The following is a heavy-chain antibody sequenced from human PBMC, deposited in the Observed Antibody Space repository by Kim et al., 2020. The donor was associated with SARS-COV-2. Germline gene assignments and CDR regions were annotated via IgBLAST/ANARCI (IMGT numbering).Heavy chain of an antibody. CDR3: AKDGEITMVRGVIYSLFDY. Sequence: GGSLRLSCAASGFTFSSYAMSWVRQAPGKGLEWVSAISGSGGSTYYADSVKGRFTISRDNSKNTLYLQMNSLRAEDTAVYYCAKDGEITMVRGVIYSLFDYWGQGTLVTVSS. J-gene: IGHJ4*02. CDR1: GFTFSSYA. CDR2: ISGSGGST. V-gene: IGHV3-23*01. D-gene: IGHD3-10*01.